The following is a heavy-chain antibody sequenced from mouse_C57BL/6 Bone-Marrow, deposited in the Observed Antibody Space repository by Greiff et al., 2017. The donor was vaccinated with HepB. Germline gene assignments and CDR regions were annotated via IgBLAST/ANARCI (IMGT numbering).Heavy chain of an antibody. V-gene: IGHV1-69*01. CDR2: IDPSDSYT. CDR3: ARGYYDYDEFAY. CDR1: GYTFTSYW. D-gene: IGHD2-4*01. Sequence: VKLQQSGAELVMPGASVKLSCKASGYTFTSYWMHWVKQRPGQGLEWIGEIDPSDSYTNYNQKFKGKSTLTVDKSSSTAYMQLSSLTSEDSADYYCARGYYDYDEFAYWGQGTLVTVSA. J-gene: IGHJ3*01.